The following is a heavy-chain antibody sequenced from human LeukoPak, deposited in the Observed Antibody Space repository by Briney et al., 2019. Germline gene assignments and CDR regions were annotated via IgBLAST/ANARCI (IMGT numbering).Heavy chain of an antibody. CDR3: ATFPPGPYYMDV. D-gene: IGHD2/OR15-2a*01. V-gene: IGHV4-59*01. Sequence: SETLSLTCTVSGGSISSYFWSWIRQPPGKGLEWIGYMYYSGSTNYNPSLKSRVTISVDTSKNQFSLKLSSVTAADTAVYYCATFPPGPYYMDVWGKGTTATISS. J-gene: IGHJ6*03. CDR1: GGSISSYF. CDR2: MYYSGST.